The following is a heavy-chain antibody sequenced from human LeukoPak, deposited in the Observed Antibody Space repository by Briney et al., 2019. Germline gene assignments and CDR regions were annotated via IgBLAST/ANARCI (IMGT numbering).Heavy chain of an antibody. Sequence: GGSLRLSCAASGFTFSSYAMHWVRQAPGKGLEWVAVISYDGSNKYYADSVKGRFTISRDNSKNTLYLQMNSLRAEDTAVYYCAREDPWGELLVGFDYWGQGTLVTVSS. V-gene: IGHV3-30-3*01. J-gene: IGHJ4*02. CDR1: GFTFSSYA. CDR3: AREDPWGELLVGFDY. CDR2: ISYDGSNK. D-gene: IGHD1-26*01.